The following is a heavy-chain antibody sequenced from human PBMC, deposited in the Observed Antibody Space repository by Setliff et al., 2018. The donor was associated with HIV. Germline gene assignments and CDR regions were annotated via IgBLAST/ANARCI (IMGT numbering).Heavy chain of an antibody. CDR2: IYTSGST. J-gene: IGHJ4*02. CDR1: GDSISTYS. Sequence: SETLSLTCTVSGDSISTYSWNWIRQPPGKGLEWIGYIYTSGSTNYNPSLKSRVTISADSSERQFSLKLTSVTAADTAVYYCVRWYYCVSGACYRADYWGQGTMVTVSS. V-gene: IGHV4-4*09. D-gene: IGHD2-21*02. CDR3: VRWYYCVSGACYRADY.